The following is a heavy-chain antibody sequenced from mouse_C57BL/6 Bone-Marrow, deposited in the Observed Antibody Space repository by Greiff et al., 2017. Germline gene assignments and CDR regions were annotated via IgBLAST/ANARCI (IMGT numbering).Heavy chain of an antibody. V-gene: IGHV5-6*01. D-gene: IGHD2-2*01. CDR1: GFTFSSYG. CDR3: ARQDFYYGYDVYAMDY. J-gene: IGHJ4*01. CDR2: ISSGGSYT. Sequence: EVHLVESGGDLVKPGGSLKLSCAASGFTFSSYGMSWVRQTPDKRLEWVATISSGGSYTYYPDSVKGRFTISRDNAKNTLYLQMSSLKSEDTAMYYCARQDFYYGYDVYAMDYWGQGTSVTVSS.